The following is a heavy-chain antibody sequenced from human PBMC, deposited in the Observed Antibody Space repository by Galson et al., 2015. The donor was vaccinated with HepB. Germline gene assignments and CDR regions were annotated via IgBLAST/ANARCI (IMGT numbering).Heavy chain of an antibody. D-gene: IGHD3-3*01. CDR1: GFTFSSYA. J-gene: IGHJ4*02. Sequence: SLRLSCAASGFTFSSYAMHWVRRAPGKGLEWVAVISYDGSNKYYADSVKGRFTISRDNSKNTLYLQMNSLRAEDTAVYYCARGGITIFGVGTAPCGYWGQGTLVTVSS. CDR2: ISYDGSNK. CDR3: ARGGITIFGVGTAPCGY. V-gene: IGHV3-30-3*01.